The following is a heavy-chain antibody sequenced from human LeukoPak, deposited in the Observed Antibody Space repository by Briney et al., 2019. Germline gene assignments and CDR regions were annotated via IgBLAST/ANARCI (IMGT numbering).Heavy chain of an antibody. CDR3: AREYCTNGVCYKPHDY. CDR2: INPNSGGT. D-gene: IGHD2-8*01. Sequence: ASVKVSCKASGYTFTGNYMHWVRQAPGQGLEWMGWINPNSGGTNYAQKFQGRVTMTSDTSISTAYMELSSLRSDDTAVYFCAREYCTNGVCYKPHDYWGQGTLVTVPS. J-gene: IGHJ4*02. CDR1: GYTFTGNY. V-gene: IGHV1-2*02.